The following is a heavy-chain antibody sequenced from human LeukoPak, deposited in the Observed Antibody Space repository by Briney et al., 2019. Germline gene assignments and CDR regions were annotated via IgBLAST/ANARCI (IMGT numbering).Heavy chain of an antibody. Sequence: SVKVSCKASGGTFSSYAISWVRQAPGQGLEWMGGIIPIFGTANYAQKFQGRVTITTDESTSTAYMELSSLRSEDTAVYYCARVCCSSTTYEYYYYYMDVWGKGTTVTVSS. V-gene: IGHV1-69*05. D-gene: IGHD2-2*01. J-gene: IGHJ6*03. CDR1: GGTFSSYA. CDR2: IIPIFGTA. CDR3: ARVCCSSTTYEYYYYYMDV.